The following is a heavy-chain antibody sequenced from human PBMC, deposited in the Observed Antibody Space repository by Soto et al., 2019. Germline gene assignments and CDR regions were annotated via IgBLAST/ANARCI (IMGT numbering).Heavy chain of an antibody. CDR1: GFTFSSYA. CDR3: ANDCSSTSCKKRGAFDI. V-gene: IGHV3-23*01. J-gene: IGHJ3*02. D-gene: IGHD2-2*01. CDR2: ISGSGGST. Sequence: GGSLRLSCAASGFTFSSYAMSWVRQAPGKGLEWVSAISGSGGSTYYADSVKGRFTISRDNSKNTLYLQMNSLRAEDTAVYYCANDCSSTSCKKRGAFDIWGQGTMVTVSS.